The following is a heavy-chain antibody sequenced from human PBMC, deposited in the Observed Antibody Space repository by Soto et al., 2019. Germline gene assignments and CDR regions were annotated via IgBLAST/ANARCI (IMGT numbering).Heavy chain of an antibody. CDR3: TKGLDVDNQGADY. D-gene: IGHD3-22*01. Sequence: EVQLVESGGGLVQPGRSLRLSCAASGFTFDDYAMHWVRQAPGKGLEWVSGISGSGHTIYYADSVKGRFTTSRDNSKNTLYLQMSSLRVEDTALYYCTKGLDVDNQGADYWGQGTLVSVS. CDR1: GFTFDDYA. V-gene: IGHV3-9*01. J-gene: IGHJ4*02. CDR2: ISGSGHTI.